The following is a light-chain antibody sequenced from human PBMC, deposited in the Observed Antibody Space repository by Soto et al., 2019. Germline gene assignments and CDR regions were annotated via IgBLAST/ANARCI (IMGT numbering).Light chain of an antibody. CDR2: QDT. V-gene: IGLV3-1*01. CDR3: QAWDSSTVV. Sequence: SYELTQPPSVSVSPGLTASITCSGDKLGDKYACWYQQKPGQSPALVIYQDTKRPSGIPERFSGSNSGNTATLTISGTQAMDEADYYCQAWDSSTVVFGGGTKLTVL. J-gene: IGLJ3*02. CDR1: KLGDKY.